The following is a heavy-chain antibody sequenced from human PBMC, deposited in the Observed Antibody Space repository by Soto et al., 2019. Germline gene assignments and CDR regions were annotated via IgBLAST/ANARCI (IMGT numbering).Heavy chain of an antibody. Sequence: QVQLVQSGAEVKKPGASVKVSCKASGYTFSSYDINWVRQATGQGLEWMGWMNPNTGNTVYAQKFQCRATMTRNTSISTAYMQLSSLRSEDTAVYYCARERAYGMDVWGQGTTVTVSS. CDR2: MNPNTGNT. J-gene: IGHJ6*02. CDR3: ARERAYGMDV. V-gene: IGHV1-8*01. CDR1: GYTFSSYD.